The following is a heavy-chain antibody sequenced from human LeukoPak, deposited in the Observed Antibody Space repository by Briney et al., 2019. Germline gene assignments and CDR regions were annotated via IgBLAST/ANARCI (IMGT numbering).Heavy chain of an antibody. D-gene: IGHD6-19*01. CDR3: ARDAAVGSNWFDP. J-gene: IGHJ5*02. Sequence: GGSLRLSCAASGFTFSSCALHWVRQAPGKGLEWVAVISYGGSNKFYADSVKGRFTISRDNSKNTLYLQMNSLRADDTAVYYCARDAAVGSNWFDPWGQGTLVTVSS. V-gene: IGHV3-30-3*01. CDR1: GFTFSSCA. CDR2: ISYGGSNK.